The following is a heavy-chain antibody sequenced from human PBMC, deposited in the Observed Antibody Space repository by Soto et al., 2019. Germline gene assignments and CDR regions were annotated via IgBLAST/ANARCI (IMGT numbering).Heavy chain of an antibody. D-gene: IGHD1-26*01. CDR3: ARAPSGSYPEFDY. V-gene: IGHV3-30-3*01. CDR1: GFIFSSYT. J-gene: IGHJ4*02. CDR2: ITYDGSNQ. Sequence: WSLRLSCAASGFIFSSYTMHWARQAPGKGLEWVGVITYDGSNQYYADSVKGRFTISRDNSRNMLFLQMNSLRPDDTAVYYCARAPSGSYPEFDYWGQGTLVTVSS.